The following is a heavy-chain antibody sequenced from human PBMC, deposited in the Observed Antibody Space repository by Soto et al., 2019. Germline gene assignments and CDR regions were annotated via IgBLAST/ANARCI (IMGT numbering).Heavy chain of an antibody. Sequence: ASVKVSCKASGFPLSNSAVQWVRQARGQRLEWIGRIVVGTGNTDYAQKFQERVTITRDMSTRTAYMELSSLRSEDTAVYYCATNTTRTGWFKSYHYYGMDLWGQGTTVTVSS. CDR2: IVVGTGNT. V-gene: IGHV1-58*01. J-gene: IGHJ6*02. CDR1: GFPLSNSA. CDR3: ATNTTRTGWFKSYHYYGMDL. D-gene: IGHD3-9*01.